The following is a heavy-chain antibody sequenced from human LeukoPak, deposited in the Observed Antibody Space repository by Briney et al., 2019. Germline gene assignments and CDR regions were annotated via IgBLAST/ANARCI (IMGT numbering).Heavy chain of an antibody. J-gene: IGHJ6*03. CDR2: IYPGDSDT. D-gene: IGHD6-19*01. Sequence: GESLKISCKGSGYSFTSYWIGWVRQMPGKGLEWMGIIYPGDSDTRYSPFFQGQVTISADKSISTAYLQWSSLKASDTAMYYCARQSSGWSPYYYYYMDVWGKGTTVTISS. V-gene: IGHV5-51*01. CDR1: GYSFTSYW. CDR3: ARQSSGWSPYYYYYMDV.